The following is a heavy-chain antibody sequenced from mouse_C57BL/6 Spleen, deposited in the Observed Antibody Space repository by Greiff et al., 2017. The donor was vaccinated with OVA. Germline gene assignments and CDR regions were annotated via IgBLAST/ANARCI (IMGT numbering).Heavy chain of an antibody. CDR1: GFAFSSSW. CDR3: ASAAQATLGFAY. D-gene: IGHD3-2*02. CDR2: ICPGDRYT. Sequence: VQLQQSGPGLVKPGASVKISCKASGFAFSSSWMNWVHQRPGKGLEWIGWICPGDRYTNDNGKFKVKATRTAYKTSSTAYMQLCSLASAVSSVCFGASAAQATLGFAYWGQGTLVTVSA. V-gene: IGHV1-82*01. J-gene: IGHJ3*01.